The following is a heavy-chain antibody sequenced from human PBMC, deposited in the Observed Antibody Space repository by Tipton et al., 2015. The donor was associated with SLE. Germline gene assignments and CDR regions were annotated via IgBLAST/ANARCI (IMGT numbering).Heavy chain of an antibody. CDR1: GASIRTYY. V-gene: IGHV4-59*01. CDR2: MFHSGST. J-gene: IGHJ5*01. Sequence: TLSLTCAVSGASIRTYYWSWLRQSPGKGLEWIGHMFHSGSTNYNPSLASRVTISIDKSKNQLSLTLNSVTTADTAMYYGARGTPFMEWERNWFDPWGQGTLVTVSS. D-gene: IGHD3-3*01. CDR3: ARGTPFMEWERNWFDP.